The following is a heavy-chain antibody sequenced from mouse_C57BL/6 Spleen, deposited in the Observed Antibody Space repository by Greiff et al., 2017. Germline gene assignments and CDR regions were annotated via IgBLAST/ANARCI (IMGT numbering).Heavy chain of an antibody. D-gene: IGHD2-4*01. CDR2: IYPGDGDT. J-gene: IGHJ3*01. CDR3: ARNDYALFAY. V-gene: IGHV1-80*01. CDR1: GYAFSSYW. Sequence: VQLVESGAELVKPGASVKISCKASGYAFSSYWMNWVKQRPGKGLEWIGQIYPGDGDTNYNGKFKGKATLTADKSSSTAYMQLSSLTSEDSAVYFCARNDYALFAYWGQGTLVTVSA.